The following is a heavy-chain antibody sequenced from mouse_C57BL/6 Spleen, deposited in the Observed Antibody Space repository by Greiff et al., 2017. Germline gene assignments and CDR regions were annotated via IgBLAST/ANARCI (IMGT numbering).Heavy chain of an antibody. CDR1: GYTFTSYW. D-gene: IGHD2-2*01. J-gene: IGHJ4*01. CDR3: AMVVTTEYYAMDY. V-gene: IGHV1-74*01. Sequence: QVQLQQPGAELVKPGASVKVSCKASGYTFTSYWMHWVKQRPGPGLEWIGRIHPSDSDTNYNQKFKGKATLTVDKSSSTAYMQLSSLTSEDSAVYDCAMVVTTEYYAMDYWGQGTSVTVSS. CDR2: IHPSDSDT.